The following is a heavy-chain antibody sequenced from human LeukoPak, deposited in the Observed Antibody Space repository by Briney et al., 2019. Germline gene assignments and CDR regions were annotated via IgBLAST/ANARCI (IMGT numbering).Heavy chain of an antibody. CDR2: IIPILGIA. D-gene: IGHD6-13*01. Sequence: SVKVSCKDSGGTFSSYAISWVRPAPGQGLEWRGRIIPILGIANYAQNFQGRVTITADKSTSTAYMELSSLRSEDAAVYYCARRGPGYSSSWYLLPFDYWGQGTLVTVSS. CDR3: ARRGPGYSSSWYLLPFDY. J-gene: IGHJ4*02. V-gene: IGHV1-69*04. CDR1: GGTFSSYA.